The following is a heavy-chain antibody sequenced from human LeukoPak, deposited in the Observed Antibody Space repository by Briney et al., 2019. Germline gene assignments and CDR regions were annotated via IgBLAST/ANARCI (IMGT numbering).Heavy chain of an antibody. Sequence: GGSLRLSCAASVFTFSSYAMSWVREAPGKGLEGVSPISGRGGRTYYADSVKGRFTISRHNSKHTRYLQMNSLSAEDKAVYYCAKGGAVLRYFDWLFDWGQGTLVTVSS. CDR3: AKGGAVLRYFDWLFD. J-gene: IGHJ4*02. CDR2: ISGRGGRT. V-gene: IGHV3-23*01. D-gene: IGHD3-9*01. CDR1: VFTFSSYA.